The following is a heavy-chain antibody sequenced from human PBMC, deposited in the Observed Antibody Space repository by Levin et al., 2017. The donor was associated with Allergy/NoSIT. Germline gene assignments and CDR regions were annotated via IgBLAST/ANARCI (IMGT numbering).Heavy chain of an antibody. J-gene: IGHJ2*01. Sequence: PMASVKVSCKASGSTFTSYAMSWVRQAPGQGLEWMRWINTNTGNPTYAQGFTGRFVFSLDTSVSTAYLQISSLKAEDTALYYCARVYNHYGSGSFDWYFDLWGRGTLVTVSS. CDR2: INTNTGNP. D-gene: IGHD3-10*01. CDR3: ARVYNHYGSGSFDWYFDL. V-gene: IGHV7-4-1*02. CDR1: GSTFTSYA.